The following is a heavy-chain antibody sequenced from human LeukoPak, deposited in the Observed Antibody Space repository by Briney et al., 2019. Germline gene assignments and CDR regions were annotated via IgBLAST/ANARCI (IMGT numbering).Heavy chain of an antibody. CDR1: GFSFNIYS. V-gene: IGHV3-48*01. CDR3: ARVGGRGIDY. J-gene: IGHJ4*02. CDR2: TGSIGSTI. Sequence: HPGGSLRLSCSASGFSFNIYSMSWVRQSPGKGLEWIAYTGSIGSTIHYADSVKGRFTISRDNAKKSLYLQMDTLRGDDTAVYYCARVGGRGIDYWGQGSLVSVSS.